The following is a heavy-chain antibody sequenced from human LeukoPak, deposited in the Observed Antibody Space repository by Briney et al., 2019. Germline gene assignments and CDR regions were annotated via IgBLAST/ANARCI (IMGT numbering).Heavy chain of an antibody. CDR3: ARGVRGSTSWNSYYNSFYLDV. J-gene: IGHJ6*03. Sequence: SETLSLTCAVFDGSFSDYYWSWVRQPPGKGLEWIGEINYSGRTNYYPSLTSRATLSIDTSKNQFSLKLSSVTVADTAVYYCARGVRGSTSWNSYYNSFYLDVWGKGTTVTVSS. V-gene: IGHV4-34*01. CDR1: DGSFSDYY. CDR2: INYSGRT. D-gene: IGHD1-7*01.